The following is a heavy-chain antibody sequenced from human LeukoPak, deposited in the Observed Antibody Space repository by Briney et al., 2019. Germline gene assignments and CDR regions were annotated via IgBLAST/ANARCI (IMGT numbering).Heavy chain of an antibody. Sequence: GGSVRLSCAASGFNFRAYAMTWVRQAPGKGLDWVSGISGSGGTTYYADSVRGRFTISRDNSKNTVYLQLNNLRVEDTAVYYCAKDGVATQHALDIWGHGTMVTVSS. CDR3: AKDGVATQHALDI. CDR1: GFNFRAYA. CDR2: ISGSGGTT. D-gene: IGHD5-12*01. V-gene: IGHV3-23*01. J-gene: IGHJ3*02.